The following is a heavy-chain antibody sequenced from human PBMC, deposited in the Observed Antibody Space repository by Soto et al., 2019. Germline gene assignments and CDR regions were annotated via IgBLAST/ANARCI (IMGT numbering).Heavy chain of an antibody. J-gene: IGHJ5*02. Sequence: SGFTFSSYAMHWVRQAPGKGLEWVAVISYDGSNKYYADTVKGRFTISRDNSKNTLYVQMNSLRAEDTAVYYCARSRNGPYGNWFDPWGLGTLVTVSS. V-gene: IGHV3-30*04. CDR2: ISYDGSNK. D-gene: IGHD2-8*01. CDR1: GFTFSSYA. CDR3: ARSRNGPYGNWFDP.